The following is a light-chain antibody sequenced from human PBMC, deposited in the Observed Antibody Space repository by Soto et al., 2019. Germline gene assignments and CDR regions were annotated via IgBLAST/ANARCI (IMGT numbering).Light chain of an antibody. CDR3: QHYGSSLWT. V-gene: IGKV3-20*01. CDR1: QSVSSNY. Sequence: EIVLTQSPGTLSLSPGERAALSCRASQSVSSNYLAWYQQKPGQAPRLLIYIASSRATGIPDRFSGRGSVTDFTLTISRLEPEDFAVYYCQHYGSSLWTFGQGTKVEIK. J-gene: IGKJ1*01. CDR2: IAS.